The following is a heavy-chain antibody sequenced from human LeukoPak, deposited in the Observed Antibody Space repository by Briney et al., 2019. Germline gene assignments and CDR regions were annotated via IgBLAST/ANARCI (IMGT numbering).Heavy chain of an antibody. D-gene: IGHD6-13*01. J-gene: IGHJ5*02. CDR1: GGTFSSYA. CDR3: ATGGSQQLYLGWRGTFDP. Sequence: GSSVKVSCKASGGTFSSYAISWVRQAPGQGLEWMGGFDPEDGETIYAQKFQGRVTMTEDTSTDTAYMELSSLRSEDTAVYYCATGGSQQLYLGWRGTFDPWGQGTLVTVSS. V-gene: IGHV1-24*01. CDR2: FDPEDGET.